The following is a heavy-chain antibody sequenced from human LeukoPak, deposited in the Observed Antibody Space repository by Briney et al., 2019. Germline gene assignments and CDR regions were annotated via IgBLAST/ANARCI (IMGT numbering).Heavy chain of an antibody. V-gene: IGHV1-2*02. D-gene: IGHD4-11*01. Sequence: ASVKVSCKASGYTXTDYNMHWVRQAPGQGPEWMGWMSPHSGDTNYAQKFRGRVTMTRDTSITTAYMELTSLTSDDTAVYYCVRDLYMASPSPDYWGRGTLVTVSS. CDR3: VRDLYMASPSPDY. CDR2: MSPHSGDT. J-gene: IGHJ4*02. CDR1: GYTXTDYN.